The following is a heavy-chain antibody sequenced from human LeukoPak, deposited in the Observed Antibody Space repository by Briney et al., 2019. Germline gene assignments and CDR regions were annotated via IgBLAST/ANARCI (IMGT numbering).Heavy chain of an antibody. Sequence: PSETLSLTCAVYGGSFSNYYWSWIRQPPGKGLEWIGEINHSESTNYNPSLKSRVTISIDTSKNQFSLKLSSVTAADTAVYYCARGTNNYDFWSGYNPANWFDPWGQGTLVTVSS. V-gene: IGHV4-34*01. D-gene: IGHD3-3*01. CDR2: INHSEST. CDR1: GGSFSNYY. CDR3: ARGTNNYDFWSGYNPANWFDP. J-gene: IGHJ5*02.